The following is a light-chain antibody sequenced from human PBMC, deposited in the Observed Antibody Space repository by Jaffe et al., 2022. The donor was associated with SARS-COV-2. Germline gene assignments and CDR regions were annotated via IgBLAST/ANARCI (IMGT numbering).Light chain of an antibody. J-gene: IGLJ2*01. CDR1: NVGSKS. CDR2: YDG. CDR3: QVWDPSDDHPV. V-gene: IGLV3-21*04. Sequence: YVLTQPPSVSVAPGTTARITCGGSNVGSKSMHWYQQKPGQAPVLVIYYDGDRPSGIPERFSGSNSGHTATLTISRVEAGDEADYFCQVWDPSDDHPVFGGGTKLTVL.